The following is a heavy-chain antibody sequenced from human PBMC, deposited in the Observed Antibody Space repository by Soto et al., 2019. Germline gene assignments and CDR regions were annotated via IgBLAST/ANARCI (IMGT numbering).Heavy chain of an antibody. CDR2: ISAGGGNT. J-gene: IGHJ5*02. CDR3: AQTTPSIYYFDP. Sequence: EVQLLESGGGLVQPGGSLRLSCAASGFSFSSYAMSRVRQAPGKGLEWVSAISAGGGNTYYRDSVKGRFTISRDNSKNTLYLQMNSLRVEDTAVYFCAQTTPSIYYFDPWGQGILVTVSS. CDR1: GFSFSSYA. V-gene: IGHV3-23*01. D-gene: IGHD1-26*01.